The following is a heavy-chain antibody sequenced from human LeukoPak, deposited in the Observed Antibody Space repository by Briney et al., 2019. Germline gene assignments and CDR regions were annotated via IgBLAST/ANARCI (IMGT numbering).Heavy chain of an antibody. CDR1: GFTFSSYW. CDR2: IKQDGSEK. Sequence: GGSLRLSCAASGFTFSSYWMSWVRQAPGKGLEWVANIKQDGSEKYYVDSVKGRFTISRDNSKNSLYLQMNSLRAEDTAVYYCARPLFKWELAYWGQGTLVTVSS. J-gene: IGHJ4*02. D-gene: IGHD1-26*01. CDR3: ARPLFKWELAY. V-gene: IGHV3-7*01.